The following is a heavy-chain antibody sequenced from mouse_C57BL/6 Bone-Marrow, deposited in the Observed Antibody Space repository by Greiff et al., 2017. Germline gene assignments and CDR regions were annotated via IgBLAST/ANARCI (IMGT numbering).Heavy chain of an antibody. CDR2: ISSGGSYT. V-gene: IGHV5-6*02. Sequence: EVKLMESGGDLVKPGGSLKLSCAASGFTFSSYGMSWVRQTPDKRLEWVATISSGGSYTCYPDSVKGRFTISRDNAKNTLYLQMSSLKSEDTAMYYCARRVRGFAYWGQGTLVTVSA. CDR3: ARRVRGFAY. J-gene: IGHJ3*01. CDR1: GFTFSSYG.